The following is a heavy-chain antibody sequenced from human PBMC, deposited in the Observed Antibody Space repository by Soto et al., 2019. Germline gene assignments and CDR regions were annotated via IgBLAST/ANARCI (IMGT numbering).Heavy chain of an antibody. V-gene: IGHV5-51*01. CDR1: GYSFTSYW. D-gene: IGHD5-12*01. CDR2: IYPGDSDT. CDR3: ARPSYSGYDPFDY. J-gene: IGHJ4*02. Sequence: GASVKISCKGSGYSFTSYWIGWVRQMPGKGLEWMGIIYPGDSDTRYSPSFQGQVTISADKSISTAYLQWSSLKASDTAMYYCARPSYSGYDPFDYWGQGTLVTVS.